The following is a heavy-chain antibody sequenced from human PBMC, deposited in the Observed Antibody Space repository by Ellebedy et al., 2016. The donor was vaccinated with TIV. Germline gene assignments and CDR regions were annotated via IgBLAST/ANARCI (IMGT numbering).Heavy chain of an antibody. J-gene: IGHJ4*02. Sequence: PGGSLRLSCAGSGFTSITFNVYGFNWVRQAPGKGLEWISYIRSDSAVITYADSVKGRFTISRDISKNTLYLQMNSLRAEDTAVYYCAREHMTSTGSPLDYWGQGTLVTVSS. CDR1: GFTSITFNVYG. CDR3: AREHMTSTGSPLDY. CDR2: IRSDSAVI. V-gene: IGHV3-48*01. D-gene: IGHD1-1*01.